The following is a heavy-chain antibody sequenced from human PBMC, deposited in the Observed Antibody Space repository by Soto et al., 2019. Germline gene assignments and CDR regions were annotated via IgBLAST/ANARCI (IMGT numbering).Heavy chain of an antibody. CDR2: IKQDGSEK. V-gene: IGHV3-7*01. J-gene: IGHJ6*03. CDR1: GFTFSTYW. CDR3: AIFCGRASCPYYMEV. Sequence: PGGSLRLSCAASGFTFSTYWMTWVRQAPGKGMEWVATIKQDGSEKYYVDSMKGRVTISRDNAKDSLYLQMNSLRVEDTSVYYCAIFCGRASCPYYMEVWGKGTTVTVSS. D-gene: IGHD2-2*01.